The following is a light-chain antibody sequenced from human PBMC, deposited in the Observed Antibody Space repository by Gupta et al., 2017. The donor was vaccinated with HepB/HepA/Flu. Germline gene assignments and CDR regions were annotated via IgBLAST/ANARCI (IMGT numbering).Light chain of an antibody. V-gene: IGKV3-20*01. CDR3: QLSRT. CDR2: GAS. Sequence: EIVFTQSPGTLPLPPGERATLSCRTSQSVSRNYIAWYQQKPGQAPRLLIYGASSRAPGIPYRFSGSGSGTDFTLTISRLEPEDFAVFYCQLSRTFGQGTKVEIK. J-gene: IGKJ1*01. CDR1: QSVSRNY.